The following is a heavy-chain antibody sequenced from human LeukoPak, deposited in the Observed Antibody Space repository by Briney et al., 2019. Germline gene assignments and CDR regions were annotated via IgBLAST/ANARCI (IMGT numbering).Heavy chain of an antibody. CDR1: GGSISSGTYY. Sequence: RTSETLSLTCTVSGGSISSGTYYWSWIRQHPGKGLEWIGYMYYSGTTFYNPSLKSRVAMSVDSSQNQFSLKLSSVTAADTAVYYCARSLGGFCGSTSCYEARNWFDPWGQGTLVTVSS. J-gene: IGHJ5*02. D-gene: IGHD2-2*01. CDR2: MYYSGTT. CDR3: ARSLGGFCGSTSCYEARNWFDP. V-gene: IGHV4-31*03.